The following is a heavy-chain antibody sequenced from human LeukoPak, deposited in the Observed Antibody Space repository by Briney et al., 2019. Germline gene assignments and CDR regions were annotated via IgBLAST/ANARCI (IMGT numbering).Heavy chain of an antibody. CDR3: AKDPVATTVTTSAYY. D-gene: IGHD4-17*01. Sequence: PGGSLRLSCAASGFTFDDYAMHWVRQAPGKGLEWVSGISWNSGSIGYADSVKGRFTISRDNAKNSLYLQMNSLRAEDTAVYYCAKDPVATTVTTSAYYWGQGTLVTVSS. V-gene: IGHV3-9*01. CDR1: GFTFDDYA. J-gene: IGHJ4*02. CDR2: ISWNSGSI.